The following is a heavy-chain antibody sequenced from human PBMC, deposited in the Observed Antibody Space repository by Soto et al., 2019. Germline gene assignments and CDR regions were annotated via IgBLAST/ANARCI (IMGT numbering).Heavy chain of an antibody. CDR2: IYWDDDK. CDR3: EHRTTTVTWWFDP. Sequence: QITLKESGPTLVKPTQTLTLTCTFSGFSLTTSGVGVGWIRQPPGKALEWLALIYWDDDKRYSPSLKSRPTISKANSKNQVVRKMTIMAPADTATYFCEHRTTTVTWWFDPWGQGTLVTVSS. CDR1: GFSLTTSGVG. D-gene: IGHD4-17*01. J-gene: IGHJ5*02. V-gene: IGHV2-5*02.